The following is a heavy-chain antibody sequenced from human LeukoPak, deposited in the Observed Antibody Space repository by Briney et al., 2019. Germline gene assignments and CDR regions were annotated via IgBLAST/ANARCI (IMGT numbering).Heavy chain of an antibody. V-gene: IGHV4-38-2*02. CDR1: GYSISSGYY. J-gene: IGHJ4*02. Sequence: SETLSLTCSVSGYSISSGYYWGWIRQPPGKGLEWMGIIYQSGKTYCNPSLESRVTISVDTSKNQFSLKMNSMTAADTAMYYCARGLPGAQLSRYDYWGQGTLVTVSS. CDR3: ARGLPGAQLSRYDY. CDR2: IYQSGKT. D-gene: IGHD6-13*01.